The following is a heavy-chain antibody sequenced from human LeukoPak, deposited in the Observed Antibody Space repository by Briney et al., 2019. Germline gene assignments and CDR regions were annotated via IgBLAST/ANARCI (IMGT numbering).Heavy chain of an antibody. J-gene: IGHJ5*02. D-gene: IGHD6-13*01. Sequence: GGSLRLSCAASGFTFSSYAMSWVRQAPVKGLEWVSAISGSGGSTYYADSVKGRFTISRDNSKNTLYLQMNSLRAEDTAVYYCAKDRGRSWYGWFDPWGQGTLVTVSS. V-gene: IGHV3-23*01. CDR1: GFTFSSYA. CDR3: AKDRGRSWYGWFDP. CDR2: ISGSGGST.